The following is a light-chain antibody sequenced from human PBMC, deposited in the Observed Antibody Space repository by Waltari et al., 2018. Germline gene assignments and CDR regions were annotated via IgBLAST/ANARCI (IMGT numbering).Light chain of an antibody. CDR3: QQYNNFPFT. Sequence: DIQMTQSPSTLSPSVGDRVTITCLPCQSFGGPLAWFQQKPGKAPKLLIYDASTLEPGVPSRFSGSGSGTEFTLTVSSLQPDDFATYYCQQYNNFPFTFGPGTTV. V-gene: IGKV1-5*01. CDR1: QSFGGP. J-gene: IGKJ3*01. CDR2: DAS.